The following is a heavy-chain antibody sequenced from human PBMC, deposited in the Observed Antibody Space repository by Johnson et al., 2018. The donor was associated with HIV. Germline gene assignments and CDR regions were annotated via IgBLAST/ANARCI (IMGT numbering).Heavy chain of an antibody. CDR1: GFTFSSYA. J-gene: IGHJ3*02. V-gene: IGHV3-30*04. Sequence: QVQLVESGGGVVQPGRSLRLSCAASGFTFSSYAMHWVRQAPGKGLEWVAVISYDGSNKYYADSVKGRFTISRDNSKNTLYLQINSLRADDTAVYYCARVATHAFDIWGQWTMVTVSS. CDR2: ISYDGSNK. D-gene: IGHD1-26*01. CDR3: ARVATHAFDI.